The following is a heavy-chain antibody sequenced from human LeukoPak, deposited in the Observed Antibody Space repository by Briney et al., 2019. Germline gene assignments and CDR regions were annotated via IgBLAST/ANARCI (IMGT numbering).Heavy chain of an antibody. D-gene: IGHD3-10*01. V-gene: IGHV4-59*08. Sequence: SETLSLTCAVSGGXISPYHCTWIRQPPGKGLEWIGYISYSGSTNYNPSLSSRVSISIDTSKSKFSLKLSSVTAADTAVYYCARHLDYYGSGSYEDWGQGTLVTVSS. CDR2: ISYSGST. J-gene: IGHJ4*02. CDR1: GGXISPYH. CDR3: ARHLDYYGSGSYED.